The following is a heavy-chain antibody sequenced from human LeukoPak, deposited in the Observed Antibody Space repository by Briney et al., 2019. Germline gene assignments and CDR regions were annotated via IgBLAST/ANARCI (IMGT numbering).Heavy chain of an antibody. CDR3: ARFYYYDSSGYYYSFDY. Sequence: PSETLSLTCTASGGSISSYHWSWIRQPPGKGLEWIGYVYYSGSTNYNPSLKSRVTISVDTSKNQFSLKLSSVTAADTAVYYCARFYYYDSSGYYYSFDYWGQGTLVTVSS. CDR1: GGSISSYH. J-gene: IGHJ4*02. V-gene: IGHV4-59*01. D-gene: IGHD3-22*01. CDR2: VYYSGST.